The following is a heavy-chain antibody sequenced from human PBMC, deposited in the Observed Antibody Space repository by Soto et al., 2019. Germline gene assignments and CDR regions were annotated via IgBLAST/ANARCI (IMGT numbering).Heavy chain of an antibody. CDR2: IIPIFGTA. Sequence: SVKVSCKASGGTFSGYAISWVRQAPGQGLEWMGGIIPIFGTANYAQKFQGRVTITADESTSTAYMELSSLRSEDTAVYYCARALRNTATLLAVPFYYYYGMDVWGQGTTVTVSS. D-gene: IGHD5-18*01. J-gene: IGHJ6*02. V-gene: IGHV1-69*13. CDR1: GGTFSGYA. CDR3: ARALRNTATLLAVPFYYYYGMDV.